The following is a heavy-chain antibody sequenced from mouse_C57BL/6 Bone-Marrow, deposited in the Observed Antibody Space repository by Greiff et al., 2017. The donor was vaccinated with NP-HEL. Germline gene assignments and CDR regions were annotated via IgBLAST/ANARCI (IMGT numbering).Heavy chain of an antibody. Sequence: EVKLVESGGGLVKPGGSLKLSCAASGFTFSDYGMHWVRQAPEKGLEWVAYISSGSSTIYYADTVKGRFTISRYNAKNTLFQKMTSLRSEDTAMYYCARDYGSSYYAMDYWGQGTSVTVSS. CDR1: GFTFSDYG. CDR2: ISSGSSTI. D-gene: IGHD1-1*01. CDR3: ARDYGSSYYAMDY. V-gene: IGHV5-17*01. J-gene: IGHJ4*01.